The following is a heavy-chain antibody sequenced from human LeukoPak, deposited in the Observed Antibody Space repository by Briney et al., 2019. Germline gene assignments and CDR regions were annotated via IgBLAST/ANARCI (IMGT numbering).Heavy chain of an antibody. D-gene: IGHD1-14*01. V-gene: IGHV4-34*01. Sequence: SETLSLTCAVYGGSFSGYYWSWIRQSPGKGLEWIGEIIHSGSTNYNPSLKSRVTVSIDTSKNQFSLNLNSVTAADTAVYYCARGDRPIFYDYWRQETLVTVSS. CDR2: IIHSGST. CDR3: ARGDRPIFYDY. CDR1: GGSFSGYY. J-gene: IGHJ4*02.